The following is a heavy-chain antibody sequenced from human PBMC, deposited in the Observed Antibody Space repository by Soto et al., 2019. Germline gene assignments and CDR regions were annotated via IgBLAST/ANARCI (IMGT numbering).Heavy chain of an antibody. D-gene: IGHD3-9*01. CDR1: GFTFSSYW. CDR3: ARAGRITIFSTGSPLNAVDL. V-gene: IGHV3-7*01. CDR2: IKQDGSEK. J-gene: IGHJ3*01. Sequence: EVQLVESGGGLVQPGGSLRLSCAASGFTFSSYWMSWVRQAPGKGLEWVANIKQDGSEKYYVDSVKGRFTISRDNAKNSLYLQMNSLRAEDTAGYYCARAGRITIFSTGSPLNAVDLWGQGTMVTVSS.